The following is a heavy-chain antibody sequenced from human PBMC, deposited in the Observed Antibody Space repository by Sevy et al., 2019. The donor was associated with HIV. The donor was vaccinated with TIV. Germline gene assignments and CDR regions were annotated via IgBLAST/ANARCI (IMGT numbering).Heavy chain of an antibody. CDR1: GFSFSNYG. Sequence: GGSLRLSCAASGFSFSNYGLHWVRQAPGKGLEWVSFIRHGGSNKFYADSVKGQFTISRDNSKNTLFLQMNSLRPEDKAVYFCEKSTRGSGTYSGRWGQGTLVTISS. D-gene: IGHD3-10*01. CDR3: EKSTRGSGTYSGR. J-gene: IGHJ4*02. V-gene: IGHV3-30*02. CDR2: IRHGGSNK.